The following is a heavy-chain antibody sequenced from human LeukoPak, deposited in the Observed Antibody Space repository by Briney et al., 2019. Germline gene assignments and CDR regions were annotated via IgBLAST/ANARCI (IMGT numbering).Heavy chain of an antibody. J-gene: IGHJ2*01. D-gene: IGHD4-17*01. CDR3: ARDRNRDYGDYVGWYFEL. CDR2: ISAYNGNT. V-gene: IGHV1-18*01. Sequence: ASVKVSCKAFGYTFTSYGISWVRQAPGQGLEWMGWISAYNGNTNYAQKLQGRVTMTTDTSTSTAYMELRSLRSDDTAVYYCARDRNRDYGDYVGWYFELWGRGTLVTVSS. CDR1: GYTFTSYG.